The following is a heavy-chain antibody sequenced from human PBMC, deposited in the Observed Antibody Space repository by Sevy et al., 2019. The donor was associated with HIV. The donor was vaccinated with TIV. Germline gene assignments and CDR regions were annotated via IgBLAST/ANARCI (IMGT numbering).Heavy chain of an antibody. V-gene: IGHV3-30*18. CDR3: VKDQEHYYDSSGYYYEGGSLDY. CDR2: ISYDGSNK. CDR1: GFTFSSYG. D-gene: IGHD3-22*01. Sequence: GGSLRLSCAASGFTFSSYGMHWVRQAPGKGLEWVAVISYDGSNKYYADSVKGRFTISRDNSKNTLYLQMNSLRAEDTAVYYCVKDQEHYYDSSGYYYEGGSLDYWGQGTLVTVSS. J-gene: IGHJ4*02.